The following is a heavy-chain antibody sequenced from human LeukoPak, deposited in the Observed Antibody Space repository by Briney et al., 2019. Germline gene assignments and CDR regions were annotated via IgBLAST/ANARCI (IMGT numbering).Heavy chain of an antibody. Sequence: GGSLRLSCAASGFTFSSYWMSWVRQTPERGLEFVANINQDGSVRNYVDSVKGRFTISRDNAEKSLHLQMNSLRADDTAVYYCARDPGSSAFDSWGQGTLVTVSS. CDR3: ARDPGSSAFDS. J-gene: IGHJ4*02. V-gene: IGHV3-7*01. D-gene: IGHD5/OR15-5a*01. CDR1: GFTFSSYW. CDR2: INQDGSVR.